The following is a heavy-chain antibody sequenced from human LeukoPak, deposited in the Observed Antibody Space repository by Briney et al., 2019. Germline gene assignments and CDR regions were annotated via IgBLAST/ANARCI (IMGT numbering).Heavy chain of an antibody. D-gene: IGHD2-2*01. J-gene: IGHJ4*02. V-gene: IGHV3-21*06. CDR1: RFAFSSYN. Sequence: GGSLRLSCAASRFAFSSYNMKWVRQAPGKGLEWVSFIDTSSSYIYYTGSVKGRFTVSRDNSKNSLYLQMDSLRVEDTAVYYCARAGYCSSTSCDGGIDYWGQGTLVTVSS. CDR2: IDTSSSYI. CDR3: ARAGYCSSTSCDGGIDY.